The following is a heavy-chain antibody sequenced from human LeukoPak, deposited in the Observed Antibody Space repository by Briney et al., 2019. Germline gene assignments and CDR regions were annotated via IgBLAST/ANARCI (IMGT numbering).Heavy chain of an antibody. V-gene: IGHV3-7*01. D-gene: IGHD3-10*01. CDR1: GFTFSNYW. CDR3: ARDGELRYYYYYMDV. J-gene: IGHJ6*03. CDR2: IKQEGSER. Sequence: GVPLRLSCAASGFTFSNYWMSGPREAPGKGLEWVANIKQEGSERYYVDSVKGRFTISRDNAKNSLYLQMNSLRAEDTAVYYCARDGELRYYYYYMDVWGKGTTVTVSS.